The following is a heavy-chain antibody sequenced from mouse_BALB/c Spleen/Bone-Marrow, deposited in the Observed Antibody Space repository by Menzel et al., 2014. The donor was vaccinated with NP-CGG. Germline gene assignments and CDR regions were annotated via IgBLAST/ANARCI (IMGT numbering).Heavy chain of an antibody. CDR2: IDPANGNT. CDR1: GFNIKDTY. V-gene: IGHV14-3*02. D-gene: IGHD1-1*01. Sequence: VQLQQSGAELVKPGASVKLSCTASGFNIKDTYMHWVKQRPEQGLERIGRIDPANGNTKYDPKFQGKATITADTSSNTAYLQLSSLTSEDTAVYYCARYYYGSSYAMDYWGQGTSVTVSS. J-gene: IGHJ4*01. CDR3: ARYYYGSSYAMDY.